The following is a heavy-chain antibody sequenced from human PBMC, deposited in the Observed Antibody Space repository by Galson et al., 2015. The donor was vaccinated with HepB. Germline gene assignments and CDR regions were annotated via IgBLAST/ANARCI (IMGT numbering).Heavy chain of an antibody. J-gene: IGHJ4*02. CDR1: GYTLTELS. Sequence: SVKVSCKVSGYTLTELSMHWVRQAPGKGLEWMGGFDPEDGETIYAQKFQGRVTMTEDTSTDTAYMELSSLRSEDTAVYYCATDTQLDGGFDYWGQGTLVTVSS. CDR3: ATDTQLDGGFDY. CDR2: FDPEDGET. V-gene: IGHV1-24*01. D-gene: IGHD2-2*01.